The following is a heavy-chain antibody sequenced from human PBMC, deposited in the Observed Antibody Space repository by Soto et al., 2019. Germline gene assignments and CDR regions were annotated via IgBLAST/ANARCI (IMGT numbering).Heavy chain of an antibody. Sequence: SETLSLTCNVSGGAVNSGGYYWSWIRQHPGKGLEWIGYVYYSGSTYYNPSLRSRLTISIDTSTNQFSLKLGSVTAADTAVYYCAGSSGYKFGPRNFFYYGMDVWGPGTTVTVSS. CDR3: AGSSGYKFGPRNFFYYGMDV. J-gene: IGHJ6*02. D-gene: IGHD6-25*01. CDR2: VYYSGST. CDR1: GGAVNSGGYY. V-gene: IGHV4-31*03.